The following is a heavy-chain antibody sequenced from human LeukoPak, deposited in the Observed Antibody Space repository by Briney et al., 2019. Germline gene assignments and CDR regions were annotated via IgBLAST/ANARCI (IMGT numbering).Heavy chain of an antibody. D-gene: IGHD1-7*01. CDR3: ARGIKLELLPYDY. CDR2: IYPGDSDT. V-gene: IGHV5-51*01. CDR1: GYRFTSHW. Sequence: GESLKISCKGTGYRFTSHWIGWVRQMPGEGLEWMGIIYPGDSDTRYSPSFQGQVTISADKSISTAYLQWSSLKASDTAMYYCARGIKLELLPYDYWGQGTLVTVSS. J-gene: IGHJ4*02.